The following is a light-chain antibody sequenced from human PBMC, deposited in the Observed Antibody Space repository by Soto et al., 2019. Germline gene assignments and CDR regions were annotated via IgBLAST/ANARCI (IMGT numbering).Light chain of an antibody. CDR1: QDIRND. V-gene: IGKV1-6*01. CDR3: QQYNSYSWT. CDR2: AAS. J-gene: IGKJ1*01. Sequence: AIQMTQSPSSLSASVGERVTITCRASQDIRNDLGWYQQKPGKAPNLLISAASNLQSGVPSRFSGSGSGTDFTLTISSLQPEDFATYYCQQYNSYSWTFGQGTKVEIK.